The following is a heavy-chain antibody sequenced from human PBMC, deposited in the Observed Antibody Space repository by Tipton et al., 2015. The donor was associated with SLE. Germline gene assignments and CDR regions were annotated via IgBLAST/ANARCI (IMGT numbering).Heavy chain of an antibody. V-gene: IGHV4-39*01. CDR1: GGSISSHY. J-gene: IGHJ3*02. Sequence: TLSLTCTVSGGSISSHYWSWIRQPPGKGLEWIGSIYYSGSTYYNPSLKSRVTISVDTSKNQFSLKLSSVTAADTAVYYCARATVLRFLEWPSDAFDIWGQGTMVTVSS. D-gene: IGHD3-3*01. CDR3: ARATVLRFLEWPSDAFDI. CDR2: IYYSGST.